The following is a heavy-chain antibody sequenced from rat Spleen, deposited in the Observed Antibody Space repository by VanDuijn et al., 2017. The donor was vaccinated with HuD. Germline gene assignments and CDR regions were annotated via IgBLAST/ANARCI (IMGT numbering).Heavy chain of an antibody. J-gene: IGHJ4*01. CDR1: GFTFSDYY. Sequence: EVQLVESDGGLVQPGRSLKLSCAASGFTFSDYYMAWVRQAPKKGLEWVASISYEGSSTYYGDYVMGRFTISRDTAQNTLYLQMNSLRSEDTATYYCTRAMYTTDYYFAKGYYVMDAWGQGASVTVSS. D-gene: IGHD1-6*01. CDR2: ISYEGSST. CDR3: TRAMYTTDYYFAKGYYVMDA. V-gene: IGHV5-22*01.